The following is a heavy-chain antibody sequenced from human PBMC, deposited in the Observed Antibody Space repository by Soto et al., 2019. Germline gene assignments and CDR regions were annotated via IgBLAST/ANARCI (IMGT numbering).Heavy chain of an antibody. J-gene: IGHJ4*02. CDR1: GGSISSSDW. Sequence: QVQLQESGPGLVKPSGTLSLTCAVSGGSISSSDWWSWVRQPPGKGLEWIGEIYHSGSTNYNPSLKSGVTISVDKTKNPFSQKLSVVTAADTAVYYCALLWEGATSSSDSWGQGTMVTVSS. CDR3: ALLWEGATSSSDS. CDR2: IYHSGST. D-gene: IGHD1-26*01. V-gene: IGHV4-4*02.